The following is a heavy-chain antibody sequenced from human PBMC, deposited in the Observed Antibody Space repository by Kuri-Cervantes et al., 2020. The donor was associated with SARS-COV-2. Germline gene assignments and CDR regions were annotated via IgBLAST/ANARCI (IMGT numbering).Heavy chain of an antibody. CDR3: ARDLNYGDYFLDY. D-gene: IGHD4-17*01. CDR1: GYSISSGYY. J-gene: IGHJ4*02. V-gene: IGHV4-30-4*08. Sequence: CTVSGYSISSGYYWGWIRQPPGKGLEWIGYIYYSGSTYYNPSLMGRVTISVDTSKNQFSLKLRSVTAADTAVYYCARDLNYGDYFLDYWGQGTLVTVSS. CDR2: IYYSGST.